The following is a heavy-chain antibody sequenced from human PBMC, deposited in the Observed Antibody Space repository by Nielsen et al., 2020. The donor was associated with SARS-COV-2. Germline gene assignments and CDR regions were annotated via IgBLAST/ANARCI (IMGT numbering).Heavy chain of an antibody. CDR1: GFTFSSYG. D-gene: IGHD3-9*01. CDR3: ARAYYDTLTGYSDWYFDL. CDR2: ISYDGSNK. Sequence: GESLKISCAASGFTFSSYGMHWVRQAPGKGLEWVAVISYDGSNKYYADSVKGRFTISRDNSKNTLYLQMNSLRAEDTAVYFCARAYYDTLTGYSDWYFDLWGRGTLVTVSS. J-gene: IGHJ2*01. V-gene: IGHV3-30*03.